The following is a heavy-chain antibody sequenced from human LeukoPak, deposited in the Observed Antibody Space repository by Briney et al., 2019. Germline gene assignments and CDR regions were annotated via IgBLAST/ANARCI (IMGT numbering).Heavy chain of an antibody. D-gene: IGHD2-15*01. J-gene: IGHJ4*02. V-gene: IGHV4-34*01. CDR3: ARGFPPIGVVVGNYFDY. CDR2: INHSGST. Sequence: PSETLSLTCAVYGGSFSGYYWSWIRQAPGKGLQWIGEINHSGSTNYNPSLKSRVTISVDTSKNQFSLKLSSVTAADTAVYYCARGFPPIGVVVGNYFDYWGQGTLVTVSS. CDR1: GGSFSGYY.